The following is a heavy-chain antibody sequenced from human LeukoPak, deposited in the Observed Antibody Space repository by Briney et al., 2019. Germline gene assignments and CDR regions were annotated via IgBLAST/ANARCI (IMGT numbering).Heavy chain of an antibody. CDR3: ARDETTTVTTPIDY. CDR1: GFTFSSYG. D-gene: IGHD4-17*01. J-gene: IGHJ4*02. CDR2: ISSSSSYI. Sequence: PGGSLRLSCAASGFTFSSYGMHWVRQAPGKGLEWVSSISSSSSYIYYADSVKGRFTISRDNAKNSLYLQMNSLRAEDTAVYYCARDETTTVTTPIDYWGQGTLVTVSS. V-gene: IGHV3-21*01.